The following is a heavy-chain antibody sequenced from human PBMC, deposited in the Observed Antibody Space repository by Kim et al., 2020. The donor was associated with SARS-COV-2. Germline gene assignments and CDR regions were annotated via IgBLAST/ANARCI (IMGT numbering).Heavy chain of an antibody. CDR1: GFTFSSYA. Sequence: GGSLRLSCAASGFTFSSYAMNWVRLAPGKGLEWVSSITGDTTGKYYAGSVKGRFTVSRDNSENTVSLQMNSLRAEETAIYYCAQGGGPFCRGAVCYQIDYWGQGTLVTVSS. V-gene: IGHV3-23*01. D-gene: IGHD2-21*01. CDR3: AQGGGPFCRGAVCYQIDY. J-gene: IGHJ4*02. CDR2: ITGDTTGK.